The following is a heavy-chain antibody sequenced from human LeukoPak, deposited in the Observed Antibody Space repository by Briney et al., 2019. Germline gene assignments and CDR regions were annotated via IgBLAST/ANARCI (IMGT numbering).Heavy chain of an antibody. J-gene: IGHJ4*02. CDR3: ARAPVIAAAGIFDY. Sequence: GASVKVSCKASGYTFTGHYMHWARQAPGQGLEWMGWINPNSGDRNSAQKFQGRVTITADKSTSTAYMELSSLRSEDTAVYYCARAPVIAAAGIFDYWGQGTLVTVSS. CDR1: GYTFTGHY. V-gene: IGHV1-2*02. CDR2: INPNSGDR. D-gene: IGHD6-13*01.